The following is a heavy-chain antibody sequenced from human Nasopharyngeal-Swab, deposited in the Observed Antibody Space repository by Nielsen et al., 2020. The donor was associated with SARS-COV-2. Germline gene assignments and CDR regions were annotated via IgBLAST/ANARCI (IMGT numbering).Heavy chain of an antibody. J-gene: IGHJ4*02. V-gene: IGHV4-39*01. CDR3: ARHSEYYDSSGYFYPFDY. D-gene: IGHD3-22*01. CDR2: IYYRGST. CDR1: GDSISSSRYY. Sequence: GSLRLSCTVSGDSISSSRYYWGWIRQTPGKRLEWIGTIYYRGSTYYNPSLKSQITISVDTSMNQFSLKLTSVTTADAAVYYCARHSEYYDSSGYFYPFDYWGQGTLVTVSS.